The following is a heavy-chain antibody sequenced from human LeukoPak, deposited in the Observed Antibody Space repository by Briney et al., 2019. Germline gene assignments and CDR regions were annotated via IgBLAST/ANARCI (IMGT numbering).Heavy chain of an antibody. D-gene: IGHD4-11*01. J-gene: IGHJ6*03. CDR2: IRSKANSYAT. Sequence: GGSLRLSCAASGFTFSGSALHWVRQASGKGLEWVGRIRSKANSYATAYAASVKGRLTISRDDSKNTAYLQMNSLKTEDTAVYYCTSLTYSNYDYYYYMDVWGKGTTVTVSS. V-gene: IGHV3-73*01. CDR1: GFTFSGSA. CDR3: TSLTYSNYDYYYYMDV.